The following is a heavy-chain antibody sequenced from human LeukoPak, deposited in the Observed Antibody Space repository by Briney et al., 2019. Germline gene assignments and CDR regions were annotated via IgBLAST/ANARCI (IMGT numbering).Heavy chain of an antibody. Sequence: SETLSLTCTVSGGSISSSSYYWGWIRQPPGKGLEWIGSIYYSGSTYYNPSLKSRVTISVDTSKNQFSLKLSSVTAADTAVYYCARHPAAALIKSYYYGMDVWGQGTTVTVSS. D-gene: IGHD6-13*01. CDR2: IYYSGST. J-gene: IGHJ6*02. V-gene: IGHV4-39*01. CDR3: ARHPAAALIKSYYYGMDV. CDR1: GGSISSSSYY.